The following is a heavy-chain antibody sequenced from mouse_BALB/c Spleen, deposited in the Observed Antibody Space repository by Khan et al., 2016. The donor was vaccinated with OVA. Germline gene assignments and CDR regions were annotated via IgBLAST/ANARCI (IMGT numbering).Heavy chain of an antibody. V-gene: IGHV3-2*02. Sequence: EVQLQESGPGLVKPSQSLSLTCTVTGYSITSGYGWNWIRQFPGNKLEWMGYISDSGSTNFNPSLNSRISITRDTSKNQFFLQLNSVTTEDTATYYCARTARRKYWGQGTTLTVSS. J-gene: IGHJ2*01. CDR3: ARTARRKY. CDR2: ISDSGST. CDR1: GYSITSGYG. D-gene: IGHD1-2*01.